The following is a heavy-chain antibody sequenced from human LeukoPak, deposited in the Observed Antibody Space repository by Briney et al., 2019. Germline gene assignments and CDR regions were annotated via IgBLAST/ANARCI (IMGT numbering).Heavy chain of an antibody. Sequence: GGSLRLSCAASGFTFSSYWMSWVRQAPGKGLEWVANIKQDGSERYYVDSVKGRFTISRDNAKNSLYLQMNRLRAEDTAVYYCARAVDTARAYYFDYWGQGTLVTVSS. CDR3: ARAVDTARAYYFDY. V-gene: IGHV3-7*01. CDR1: GFTFSSYW. J-gene: IGHJ4*02. CDR2: IKQDGSER. D-gene: IGHD5-18*01.